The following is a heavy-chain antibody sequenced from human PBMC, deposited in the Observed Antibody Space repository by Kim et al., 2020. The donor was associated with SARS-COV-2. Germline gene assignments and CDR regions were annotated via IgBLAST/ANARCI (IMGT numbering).Heavy chain of an antibody. CDR2: ST. Sequence: STNYNPSLKSRVTISVDTSKNQFSLKLSSVTAADTAVYYCARVTDGSIDYWGQGTLVTVSS. J-gene: IGHJ4*02. V-gene: IGHV4-59*01. CDR3: ARVTDGSIDY. D-gene: IGHD2-15*01.